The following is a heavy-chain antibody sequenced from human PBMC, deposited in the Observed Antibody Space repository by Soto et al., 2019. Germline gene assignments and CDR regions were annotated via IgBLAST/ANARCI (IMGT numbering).Heavy chain of an antibody. CDR3: ARGVRGGHYYGMDV. J-gene: IGHJ6*02. CDR1: GGTFSSYA. Sequence: VASVKVSCKASGGTFSSYAISWVRQAPGQGLEWMGGIIPIFGTANYAQKFQGRVTITADESTSTAYMELSSLRSEDTAVYYCARGVRGGHYYGMDVWGQGTTVTVYS. D-gene: IGHD3-10*01. CDR2: IIPIFGTA. V-gene: IGHV1-69*13.